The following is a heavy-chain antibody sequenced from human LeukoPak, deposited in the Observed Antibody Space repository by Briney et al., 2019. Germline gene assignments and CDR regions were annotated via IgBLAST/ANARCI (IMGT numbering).Heavy chain of an antibody. CDR2: INPNNGGT. CDR3: ARVSVAGTPDRDYFDY. Sequence: ASVTLSCKAYGYTFTGYYMHWVRQAPGQGLEWMGWINPNNGGTKYAQKFQGRVTMTRDTSISTAYLELSRLTSDDTAVYFCARVSVAGTPDRDYFDYWGQGTLDRVSS. CDR1: GYTFTGYY. D-gene: IGHD6-19*01. V-gene: IGHV1-2*02. J-gene: IGHJ4*02.